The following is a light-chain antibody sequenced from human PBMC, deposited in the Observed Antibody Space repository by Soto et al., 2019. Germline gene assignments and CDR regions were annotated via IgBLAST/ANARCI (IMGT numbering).Light chain of an antibody. Sequence: AIQMTQSPSSLSSSVGDRVTITCRASQGIRSDLGWYQQKPGKAPKLLIYAASNLQSGVPSRFSGSGSGTDFTLTISSLQPEDFATYYCLQDYNYPLTFGGGTKVEIK. J-gene: IGKJ4*01. CDR2: AAS. CDR1: QGIRSD. V-gene: IGKV1-6*01. CDR3: LQDYNYPLT.